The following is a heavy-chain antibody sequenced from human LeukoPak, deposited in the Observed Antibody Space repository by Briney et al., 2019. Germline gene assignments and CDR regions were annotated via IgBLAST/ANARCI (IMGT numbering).Heavy chain of an antibody. J-gene: IGHJ4*02. CDR1: GGSISGYY. V-gene: IGHV4-59*08. CDR2: IYYTGTT. Sequence: SETLSLTCTVSGGSISGYYCSWIRQPPGKGLEWIGYIYYTGTTTYNPSLKSRVTMSADTSKNQFSLTLSSVTAADTAVYYCARHAPEYFDFLWGQGTRVTVSS. CDR3: ARHAPEYFDFL. D-gene: IGHD3-9*01.